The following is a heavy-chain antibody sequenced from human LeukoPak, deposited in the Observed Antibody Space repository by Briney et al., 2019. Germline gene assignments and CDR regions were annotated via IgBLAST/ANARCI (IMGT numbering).Heavy chain of an antibody. V-gene: IGHV1-46*01. CDR1: GYTFTSYY. D-gene: IGHD3-3*01. Sequence: GASVKVSCKASGYTFTSYYMRWVRQAPGQGLEWMGIINPSGGSTSYAQKFQGRVTMTRDTSTSTVYMELSSLRSEDTAVYYCARKEKAYYDFWSGYSDWFDPWGQGTLVTASS. CDR2: INPSGGST. CDR3: ARKEKAYYDFWSGYSDWFDP. J-gene: IGHJ5*02.